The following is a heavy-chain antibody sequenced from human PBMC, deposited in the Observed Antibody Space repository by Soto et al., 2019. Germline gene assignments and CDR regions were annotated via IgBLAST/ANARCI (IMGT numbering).Heavy chain of an antibody. CDR1: GGSISRYY. CDR2: IYTSGST. J-gene: IGHJ6*01. D-gene: IGHD3-10*01. V-gene: IGHV4-4*07. Sequence: PSETLSLTCTVSGGSISRYYWSWIRQPAGKGLEWIGRIYTSGSTNYNPSLKSRVTMSVDTSKNQFSPKLSSVTAADTAVYYCARDRAPSFMDVWGQGTTVTVSS. CDR3: ARDRAPSFMDV.